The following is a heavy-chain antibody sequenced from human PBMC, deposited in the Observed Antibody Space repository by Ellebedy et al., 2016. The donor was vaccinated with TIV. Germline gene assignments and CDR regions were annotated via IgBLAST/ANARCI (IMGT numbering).Heavy chain of an antibody. CDR3: SRQGGSPYSGYDPLFRSPYGMDV. CDR2: INTNGGST. D-gene: IGHD5-12*01. V-gene: IGHV3-64*01. J-gene: IGHJ6*02. Sequence: GESLKISCAASGFTLSRYAMHWVRQAPGKGLEYVSAINTNGGSTSYANSVKGRFTISRNNSKKQLYLQIGSLRAEDMAVYYCSRQGGSPYSGYDPLFRSPYGMDVWGQGTTVTVSS. CDR1: GFTLSRYA.